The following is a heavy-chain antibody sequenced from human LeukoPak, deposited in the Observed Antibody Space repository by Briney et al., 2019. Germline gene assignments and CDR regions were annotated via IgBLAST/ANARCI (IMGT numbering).Heavy chain of an antibody. CDR2: IYYSGST. V-gene: IGHV4-59*01. CDR1: GGSISSYY. D-gene: IGHD3-9*01. CDR3: ARHEGALTGFALAY. J-gene: IGHJ4*02. Sequence: SETLSLTCTVSGGSISSYYWSWIRQPPGKGLEWIGYIYYSGSTNYNPSLKSRVTISVDTSKNQFSLKLSSVTAADTAVYYCARHEGALTGFALAYWGQGTLVTVSS.